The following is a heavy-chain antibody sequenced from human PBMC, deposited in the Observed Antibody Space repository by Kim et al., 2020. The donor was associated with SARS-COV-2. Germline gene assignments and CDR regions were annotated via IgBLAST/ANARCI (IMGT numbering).Heavy chain of an antibody. CDR2: YDGNNK. J-gene: IGHJ4*02. Sequence: YDGNNKKYADSVRGRFTSSRDSSKTTLYLQMNSLRIEDTAVYYCANFEYWGQGTLVTVSS. V-gene: IGHV3-33*06. CDR3: ANFEY.